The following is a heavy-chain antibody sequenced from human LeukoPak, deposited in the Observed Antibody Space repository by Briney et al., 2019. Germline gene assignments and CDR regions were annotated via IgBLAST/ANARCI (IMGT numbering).Heavy chain of an antibody. CDR2: ISAYNGNT. Sequence: ASVKVSCKASGYTFTSYGISWVRQAPGQGLEWMGWISAYNGNTNYAQKLQGRVTMTTDTSTSTAYMELRSQRSDDTAVYYCARDTPPHYYDSSGYYLDPWGQGTLVTVSS. CDR3: ARDTPPHYYDSSGYYLDP. J-gene: IGHJ5*02. V-gene: IGHV1-18*01. D-gene: IGHD3-22*01. CDR1: GYTFTSYG.